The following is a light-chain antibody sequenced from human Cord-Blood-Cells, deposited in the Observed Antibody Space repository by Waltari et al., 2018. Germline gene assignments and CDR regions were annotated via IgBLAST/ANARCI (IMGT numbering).Light chain of an antibody. J-gene: IGLJ3*02. CDR1: SSDVGSYNL. Sequence: QSALTQPASVSGSPGQSITISCTGTSSDVGSYNLVSWYQQHPGKAPKLMIYEGSKRPSGVSHRLSGSKSGNTAYLTISGLQAEDEADYYCCSYAGSSTFWVFGGGTKLTVL. CDR3: CSYAGSSTFWV. CDR2: EGS. V-gene: IGLV2-23*03.